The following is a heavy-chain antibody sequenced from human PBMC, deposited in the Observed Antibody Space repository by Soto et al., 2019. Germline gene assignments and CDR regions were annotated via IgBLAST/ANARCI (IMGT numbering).Heavy chain of an antibody. V-gene: IGHV1-18*01. J-gene: IGHJ4*02. CDR1: GYTFSNYA. CDR2: IGTYNGIT. D-gene: IGHD6-19*01. Sequence: QVQLVQSGAEVKKPGASVKVSCKASGYTFSNYAFSWVRQAPGQGLEWMGWIGTYNGITNYSQKFQDRVTMTTDTSTSTAYMELRSLRSDDTAVYYCARDLSRLYYWGQGTLVTVSS. CDR3: ARDLSRLYY.